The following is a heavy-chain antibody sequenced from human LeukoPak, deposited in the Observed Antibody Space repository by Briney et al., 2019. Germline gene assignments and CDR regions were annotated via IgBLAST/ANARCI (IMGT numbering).Heavy chain of an antibody. D-gene: IGHD6-19*01. CDR1: GYTFTGYY. CDR2: INPNSGGT. J-gene: IGHJ3*02. V-gene: IGHV1-2*02. CDR3: ASFGGGQWLLRGDDAFDI. Sequence: ASVKVSCKASGYTFTGYYMHWVRQAPGQGLEWMGWINPNSGGTNYAQKFQGRVTMTSDTSINTAYMDLSRLTSDDTAVYYCASFGGGQWLLRGDDAFDIWGQGTMVTVSS.